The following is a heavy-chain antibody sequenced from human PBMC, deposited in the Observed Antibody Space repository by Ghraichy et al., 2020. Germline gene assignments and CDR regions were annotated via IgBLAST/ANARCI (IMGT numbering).Heavy chain of an antibody. CDR3: ARAGGQLEYYYYGMDV. J-gene: IGHJ6*02. V-gene: IGHV4-59*01. D-gene: IGHD2-2*01. CDR2: IYDSGST. Sequence: ETLSLTCTVSGGSISSYNWSWIRQPPGKGLEWIGYIYDSGSTTYNPSLKSRVTISVDTSKNQFSLKLSSVTAADTAVYYCARAGGQLEYYYYGMDVWGQGTTVTVS. CDR1: GGSISSYN.